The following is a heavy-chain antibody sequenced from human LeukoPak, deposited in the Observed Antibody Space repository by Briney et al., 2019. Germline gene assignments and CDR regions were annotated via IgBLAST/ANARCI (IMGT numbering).Heavy chain of an antibody. CDR3: ATVRFVEWLPFDY. Sequence: SQSLSLTCTVSARSISRGGSYWSWIREHPGKGLEWIGYIYCTGSTYYNQSLNSRASISIDTSKTQYSLRLSSVTAADTAVYYCATVRFVEWLPFDYWGQGTLVIVSS. J-gene: IGHJ4*02. CDR2: IYCTGST. D-gene: IGHD3-3*01. V-gene: IGHV4-31*03. CDR1: ARSISRGGSY.